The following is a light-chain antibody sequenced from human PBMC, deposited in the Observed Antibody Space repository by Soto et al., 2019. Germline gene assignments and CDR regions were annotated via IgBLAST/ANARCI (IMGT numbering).Light chain of an antibody. CDR1: QSVSSSN. V-gene: IGKV3-20*01. J-gene: IGKJ4*01. CDR3: QQYVGLPLT. CDR2: GAS. Sequence: EIVLTQSPGTLSLSPGERATLSCRACQSVSSSNLAWYQQKPGQAPRLLIYGASSRATGIPDRFSGSGSGTDFTLTISRLEPEDLAVYYCQQYVGLPLTFGGGTKV.